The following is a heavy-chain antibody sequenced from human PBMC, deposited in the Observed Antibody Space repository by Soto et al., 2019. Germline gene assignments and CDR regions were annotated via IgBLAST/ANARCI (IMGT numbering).Heavy chain of an antibody. CDR3: AKDIYGGGSCSVDY. CDR2: ISWDGGST. V-gene: IGHV3-43*01. Sequence: EVQLVESGGVVVQPGGSLRLSCAASGFTFDDYTMHWVRQAPGKGLEWVSLISWDGGSTYYADSVKGRFTISRDNSKNSLYLQMNSLRTDDTALYYCAKDIYGGGSCSVDYWGQGTLVTVSS. D-gene: IGHD2-15*01. J-gene: IGHJ4*02. CDR1: GFTFDDYT.